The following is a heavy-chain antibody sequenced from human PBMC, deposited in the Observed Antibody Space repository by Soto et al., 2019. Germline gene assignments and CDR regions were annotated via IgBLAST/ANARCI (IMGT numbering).Heavy chain of an antibody. CDR1: GFNLRDQA. CDR3: AKTYTGG. J-gene: IGHJ4*02. Sequence: GSLRLSCTASGFNLRDQALSWVRQAPGGGLEWVSGISGMEDRTNYADFVKGRFFISKDRAKNTLNLQMNGPRDDDTAVYYCAKTYTGGWGQGTQVTVSS. V-gene: IGHV3-23*01. CDR2: ISGMEDRT. D-gene: IGHD3-10*01.